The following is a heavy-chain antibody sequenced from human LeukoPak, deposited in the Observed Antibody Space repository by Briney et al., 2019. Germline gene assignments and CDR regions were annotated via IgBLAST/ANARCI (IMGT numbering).Heavy chain of an antibody. CDR2: IGGSGETT. CDR1: GFTFSSYA. CDR3: AKVDLQPL. V-gene: IGHV3-23*01. J-gene: IGHJ4*02. Sequence: PGGSLRLSCEASGFTFSSYAMNWARQSPGKGLEWISAIGGSGETTYYADSVRGRFTISRDNSKNIVYLQLDTLKAEDTATYYCAKVDLQPLWGQGALVTVSS. D-gene: IGHD6-13*01.